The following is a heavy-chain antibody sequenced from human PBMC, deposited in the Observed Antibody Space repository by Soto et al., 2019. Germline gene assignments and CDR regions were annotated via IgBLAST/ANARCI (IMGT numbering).Heavy chain of an antibody. CDR2: ISGSGGVT. D-gene: IGHD6-6*01. Sequence: EVQLLESGGGLVQPGGSLRLSCAASGFTFSSYAVSWVRHAPGKGLEWVSTISGSGGVTYYADSVKGRFTISRDNSKNTLYLQMYSLRAEDTAVYYCAKSHRVYSRSDMDVWGQGTTVTVSS. CDR3: AKSHRVYSRSDMDV. CDR1: GFTFSSYA. V-gene: IGHV3-23*01. J-gene: IGHJ6*02.